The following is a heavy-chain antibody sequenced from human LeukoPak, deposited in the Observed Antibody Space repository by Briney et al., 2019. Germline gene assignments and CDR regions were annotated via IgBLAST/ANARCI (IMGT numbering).Heavy chain of an antibody. Sequence: PGGSLRLSCAASGCTFSSYAMHWIRQAPGKGLEYISAISSNGGSKYYADSVRGRFTISRDNSENTLYLQMGSLRAEYMAVYYCARGPRSSPTEYFDYWGQGTLVTVSS. CDR1: GCTFSSYA. J-gene: IGHJ4*02. CDR3: ARGPRSSPTEYFDY. V-gene: IGHV3-64*02. D-gene: IGHD6-13*01. CDR2: ISSNGGSK.